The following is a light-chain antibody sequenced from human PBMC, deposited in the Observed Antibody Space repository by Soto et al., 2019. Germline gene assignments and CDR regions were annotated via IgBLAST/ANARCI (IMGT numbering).Light chain of an antibody. CDR2: LAS. V-gene: IGKV1-5*03. CDR1: QSISNW. Sequence: DIQMTQSPFTLSASVGDRVTITCRASQSISNWLAWYQQKPGKAPKLLIYLASSLESGVPSRFSGSVSGTEFTLTISNLQPDDFATYYCQQSNTYSWTFGQGTKVDIK. CDR3: QQSNTYSWT. J-gene: IGKJ1*01.